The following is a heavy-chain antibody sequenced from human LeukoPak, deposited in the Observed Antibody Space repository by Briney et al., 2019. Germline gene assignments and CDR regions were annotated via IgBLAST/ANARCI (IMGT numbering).Heavy chain of an antibody. J-gene: IGHJ4*02. CDR3: ARDRQYCSSVSCYPDYFDY. CDR1: GLTFSSHW. CDR2: ITNDGSST. Sequence: GGSLRLSCAASGLTFSSHWMHWVRQAPGKGLVWVSRITNDGSSTTYADSVKGRFTISRDNAKNMLYLQVNSLRAEDTAVYYCARDRQYCSSVSCYPDYFDYWGQGTLVTVSS. D-gene: IGHD2-2*01. V-gene: IGHV3-74*01.